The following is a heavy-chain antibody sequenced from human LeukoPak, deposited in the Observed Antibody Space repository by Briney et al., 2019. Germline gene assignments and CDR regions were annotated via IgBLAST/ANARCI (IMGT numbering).Heavy chain of an antibody. V-gene: IGHV3-64*01. Sequence: PGGSLRLSCAASGFTFSSYGMHWVRQAPGKGLEYVSGISSNGGSTYYANSVKGRFTISRDNSKNTLYLQMGSLRVEDMAVYYCASQSGSYRDYWGQGTLVTVSS. J-gene: IGHJ4*02. CDR3: ASQSGSYRDY. CDR1: GFTFSSYG. D-gene: IGHD1-26*01. CDR2: ISSNGGST.